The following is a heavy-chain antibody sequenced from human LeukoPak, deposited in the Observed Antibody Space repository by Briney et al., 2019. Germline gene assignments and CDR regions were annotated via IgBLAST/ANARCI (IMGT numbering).Heavy chain of an antibody. Sequence: PGGSLRLSCVASGFTFSSYWIHWVRQAPGRGLVWVSRINSDGGSTDYADSVKGRFTISRDNATNTLYLQMNSLRAEDTAVYYCARHVGKWGFDYWGQGTLVTVSS. CDR2: INSDGGST. CDR3: ARHVGKWGFDY. CDR1: GFTFSSYW. J-gene: IGHJ4*02. V-gene: IGHV3-74*01. D-gene: IGHD7-27*01.